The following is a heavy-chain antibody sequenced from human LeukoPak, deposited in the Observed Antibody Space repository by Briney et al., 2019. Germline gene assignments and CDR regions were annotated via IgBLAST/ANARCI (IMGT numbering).Heavy chain of an antibody. D-gene: IGHD3-9*01. CDR1: GFTVSNTY. J-gene: IGHJ4*02. CDR2: ISGSGIST. Sequence: PGGSLRLSCAASGFTVSNTYMNRVRQPPGKGLEWVSGISGSGISTYYADSVKGRFTISRDNSKNTLYLQVNSLRAEDTAVYYCARSTPGTGYDIDYWGQGTLVTVSS. V-gene: IGHV3-53*01. CDR3: ARSTPGTGYDIDY.